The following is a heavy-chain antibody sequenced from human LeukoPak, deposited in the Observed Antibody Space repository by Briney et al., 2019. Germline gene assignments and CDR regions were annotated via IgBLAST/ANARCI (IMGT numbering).Heavy chain of an antibody. V-gene: IGHV4-30-4*01. D-gene: IGHD4-17*01. Sequence: EPSETLSLTCTVSGGPISSGDYYWSWIRQPPGKGLEWIGYIYYSGSTYYNPSLKSRVTISVDTSKNQFSLKLSSVTAADTAVYYCARDHGDYVSWFDPWGQGTLVTVSS. CDR2: IYYSGST. J-gene: IGHJ5*02. CDR1: GGPISSGDYY. CDR3: ARDHGDYVSWFDP.